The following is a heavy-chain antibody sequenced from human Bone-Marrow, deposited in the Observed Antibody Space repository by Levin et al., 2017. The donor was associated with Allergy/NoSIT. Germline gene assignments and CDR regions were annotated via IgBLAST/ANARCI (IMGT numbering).Heavy chain of an antibody. Sequence: AGGSLRLSCAASGFTFSSYGMHWVRQAPGKGLEWVAVISYDGSNKYYADSVKGRFTISRDNSKNTLYLQMNSLRAEDTAVYYCAKGGQDGSGSHLLDYWGQGTLVTVSS. CDR3: AKGGQDGSGSHLLDY. D-gene: IGHD3-10*01. V-gene: IGHV3-30*18. CDR2: ISYDGSNK. J-gene: IGHJ4*02. CDR1: GFTFSSYG.